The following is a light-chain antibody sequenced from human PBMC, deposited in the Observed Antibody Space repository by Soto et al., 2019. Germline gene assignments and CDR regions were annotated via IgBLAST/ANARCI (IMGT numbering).Light chain of an antibody. CDR1: TSDVGSYNL. V-gene: IGLV2-23*02. Sequence: QSVLTQPASVSGSPGQSITISYTGTTSDVGSYNLVSWYQQHPGKAPKLIIYEVSERPSGVSTRFSGSKSGNMASLTISGLQAEDEAEYYCCSYATPRQFGGGTKVTVL. CDR2: EVS. CDR3: CSYATPRQ. J-gene: IGLJ2*01.